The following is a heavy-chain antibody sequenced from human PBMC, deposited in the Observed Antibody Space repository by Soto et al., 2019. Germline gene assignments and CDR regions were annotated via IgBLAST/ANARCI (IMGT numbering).Heavy chain of an antibody. CDR3: ARAEYDLSTGGYYYGMDV. V-gene: IGHV3-23*01. CDR1: GFTFSSYA. Sequence: GGSLRLSCAASGFTFSSYAMSWVRQAPGKGLEWVSAISSSGYTIYYADSVRGRFSVSRDNAKNSLYLQMNSLRDEDTAVYYCARAEYDLSTGGYYYGMDVWGQGTTVTVSS. J-gene: IGHJ6*02. CDR2: ISSSGYTI. D-gene: IGHD3-9*01.